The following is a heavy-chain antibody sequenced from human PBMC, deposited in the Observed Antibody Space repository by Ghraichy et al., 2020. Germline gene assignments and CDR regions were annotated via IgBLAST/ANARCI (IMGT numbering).Heavy chain of an antibody. D-gene: IGHD2-15*01. Sequence: SQTLSLTCTVSGGSISDYYWSWIRQPPGKGLEWIGYIYYSGSTNYNPSLKSRVTISVDTSKKQFSLNLSSVTAADTAVYYCAREGSRGYFDYWGQGTLVTVSS. CDR3: AREGSRGYFDY. J-gene: IGHJ4*02. CDR1: GGSISDYY. V-gene: IGHV4-59*01. CDR2: IYYSGST.